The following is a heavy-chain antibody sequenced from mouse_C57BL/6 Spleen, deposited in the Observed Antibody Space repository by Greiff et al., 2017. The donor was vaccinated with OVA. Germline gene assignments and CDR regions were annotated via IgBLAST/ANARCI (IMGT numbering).Heavy chain of an antibody. CDR3: ARLYDGYIRY. D-gene: IGHD2-3*01. J-gene: IGHJ2*01. V-gene: IGHV1-50*01. CDR1: GYTFTSYW. Sequence: VQLQQPGAELVKPGASVKLSCKASGYTFTSYWMQWVKQRPGQGLEWIGEIDHSDSYTNYNQKFKGKATLTVDKSSSTAYMQRRSLTSEDAAVYYCARLYDGYIRYWGQGTTLTVSS. CDR2: IDHSDSYT.